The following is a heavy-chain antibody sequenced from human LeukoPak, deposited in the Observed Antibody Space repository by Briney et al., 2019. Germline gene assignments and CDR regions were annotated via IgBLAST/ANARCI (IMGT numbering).Heavy chain of an antibody. CDR3: ARDNDYGGNYGLGY. Sequence: PSETLSLTCTVSGGSISSYYWSWVRQPPGEGLEWIGYIYYSGSTNYNPSLKSRVTISVDTSKNQFSLKLSSVTAADTAVYYCARDNDYGGNYGLGYWGQGTLVTVSS. J-gene: IGHJ4*02. CDR1: GGSISSYY. D-gene: IGHD4-23*01. V-gene: IGHV4-59*12. CDR2: IYYSGST.